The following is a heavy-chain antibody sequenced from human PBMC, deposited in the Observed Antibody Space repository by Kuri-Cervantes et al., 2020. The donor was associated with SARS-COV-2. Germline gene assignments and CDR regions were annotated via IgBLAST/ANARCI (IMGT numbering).Heavy chain of an antibody. D-gene: IGHD5-18*01. CDR1: GFTFSSYA. V-gene: IGHV3-7*03. Sequence: GGSLRLSCAASGFTFSSYAMSWVRQAPGKGLEWVANIKQDGSEKYYVDSVKGRFTISRDNAKNSLYLQMNSLRAEDTAVYYCARDLSYGSNYYYGMDVWGQGTTVTVSS. J-gene: IGHJ6*02. CDR2: IKQDGSEK. CDR3: ARDLSYGSNYYYGMDV.